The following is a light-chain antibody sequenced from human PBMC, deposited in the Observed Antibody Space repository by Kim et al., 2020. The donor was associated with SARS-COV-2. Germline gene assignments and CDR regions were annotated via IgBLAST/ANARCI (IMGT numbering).Light chain of an antibody. J-gene: IGLJ1*01. Sequence: QPVLTQPPSTSGTPGQSVSISCSGSSSNIGGNVVNWYQHLPGTAPKLLVYSNNQRPSGVPDRFSGSKSGTSASLVISGLQPEDEADYYCATWDDTLRAHVLGSGTKVTVL. V-gene: IGLV1-44*01. CDR2: SNN. CDR1: SSNIGGNV. CDR3: ATWDDTLRAHV.